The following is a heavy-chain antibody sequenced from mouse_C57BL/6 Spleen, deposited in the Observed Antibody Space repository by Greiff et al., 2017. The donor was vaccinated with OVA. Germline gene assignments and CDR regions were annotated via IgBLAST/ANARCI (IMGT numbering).Heavy chain of an antibody. D-gene: IGHD1-1*01. Sequence: VQLQQSGAELVRPGASVKLSCTASGFNIKDDSMHWVKQRPEQGLEWIGWIYPGNGDTEYASKFKGKATITADTSSNTAYLQLRSLTSEDTAVDDCTTDYHGSSLDYWGQGTTLTVSS. CDR3: TTDYHGSSLDY. J-gene: IGHJ2*01. V-gene: IGHV14-4*01. CDR1: GFNIKDDS. CDR2: IYPGNGDT.